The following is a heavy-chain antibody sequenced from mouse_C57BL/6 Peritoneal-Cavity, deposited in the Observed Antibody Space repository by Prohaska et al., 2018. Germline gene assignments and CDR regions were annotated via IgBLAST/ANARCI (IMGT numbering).Heavy chain of an antibody. Sequence: EVKLEESGGGLVQPGGSMKLSCVSSGFTFSNYWMNWVCQSPEEGLEWVAQIRLKSDNYARHYAESMKGRFTNSRDDSKSSVYLQMNNVRAEDTGNYYCTGSSSSWYFDVWGTGTTVTVS. J-gene: IGHJ1*03. CDR2: IRLKSDNYAR. D-gene: IGHD1-1*01. CDR1: GFTFSNYW. V-gene: IGHV6-3*01. CDR3: TGSSSSWYFDV.